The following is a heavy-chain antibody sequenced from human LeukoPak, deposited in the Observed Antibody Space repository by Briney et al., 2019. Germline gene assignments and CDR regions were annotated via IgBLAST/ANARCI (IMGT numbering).Heavy chain of an antibody. CDR1: GFTLSSHW. D-gene: IGHD6-13*01. J-gene: IGHJ4*02. V-gene: IGHV3-7*01. CDR2: IRQDGGEK. Sequence: GGSLRLSCDASGFTLSSHWMSWVRQAPGKGLEWVANIRQDGGEKNSADSVKGRFTISRDNAKNSLYLQMNSLRAEDTAVYYCASIAAAHSWGQGTLVTVSS. CDR3: ASIAAAHS.